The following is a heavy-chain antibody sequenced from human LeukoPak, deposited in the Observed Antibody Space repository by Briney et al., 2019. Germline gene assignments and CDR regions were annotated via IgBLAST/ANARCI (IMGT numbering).Heavy chain of an antibody. D-gene: IGHD3-9*01. J-gene: IGHJ4*02. CDR1: GFSFSRYY. CDR3: ARVFRYSSFDY. CDR2: YSAGST. Sequence: GGSLRLSCAASGFSFSRYYMGWVRQAPGKGLRWVSLYSAGSTYYADSVQGRFTISRDDSESTVYLQMDSLRAEDTAVYFCARVFRYSSFDYWGQGTLVTVSS. V-gene: IGHV3-53*01.